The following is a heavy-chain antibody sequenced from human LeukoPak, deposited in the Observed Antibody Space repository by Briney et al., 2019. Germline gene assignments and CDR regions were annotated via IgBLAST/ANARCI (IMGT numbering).Heavy chain of an antibody. CDR2: INAGNGNT. J-gene: IGHJ4*02. CDR1: GYTFTSYA. D-gene: IGHD3-22*01. V-gene: IGHV1-3*01. Sequence: ASVKVSCKASGYTFTSYAMHWVRQAPGQRLEWMGWINAGNGNTKYSQKFQGRVTITRDTSASTAYMELSSLRSEDTAVYYCARDPSFYYDSSEPFDYWGQGTLVTVSS. CDR3: ARDPSFYYDSSEPFDY.